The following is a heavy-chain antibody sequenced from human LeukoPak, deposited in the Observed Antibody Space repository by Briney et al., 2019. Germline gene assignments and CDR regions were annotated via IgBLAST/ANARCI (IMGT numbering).Heavy chain of an antibody. D-gene: IGHD3-22*01. V-gene: IGHV3-23*01. Sequence: GSLRLSCAVSGITLSNYGMSWVRQAPGKGLEWVTGISGSGGSTNYADSVKGRFTISRDNRKNTLYLQMNSLRDEDTAVYFCAKRGVVIRVILVGFHKEAYYFDSWGQGALVTVSS. CDR3: AKRGVVIRVILVGFHKEAYYFDS. CDR1: GITLSNYG. CDR2: ISGSGGST. J-gene: IGHJ4*02.